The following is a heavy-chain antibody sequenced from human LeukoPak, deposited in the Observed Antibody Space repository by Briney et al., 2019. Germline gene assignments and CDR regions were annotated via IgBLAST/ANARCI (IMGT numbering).Heavy chain of an antibody. CDR3: AKDPKEWFGELLSNY. D-gene: IGHD3-10*01. V-gene: IGHV3-23*01. CDR2: ISGSGGST. J-gene: IGHJ4*02. CDR1: GFTFSSYA. Sequence: GGSLRLSCAASGFTFSSYAMSWVRQAPGKGLEWVPAISGSGGSTYYADSVKGRFTISRDNSKNTLYLQMNSLRAEDTAVYYCAKDPKEWFGELLSNYWGQGTLVTVSS.